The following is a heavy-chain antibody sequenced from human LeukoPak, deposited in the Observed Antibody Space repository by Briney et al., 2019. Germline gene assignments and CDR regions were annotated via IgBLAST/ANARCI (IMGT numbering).Heavy chain of an antibody. CDR1: GFTFSSYA. CDR3: AKANVVVIWFDP. CDR2: ISGSGGST. D-gene: IGHD2-2*01. Sequence: GGSLRLSCAASGFTFSSYAMSWVRHAPGKGLEGVSAISGSGGSTYYADSVKGRFTISRDNSKNTLYLQMNSLRAEDPAVYYCAKANVVVIWFDPWGQGTLVTVSS. V-gene: IGHV3-23*01. J-gene: IGHJ5*02.